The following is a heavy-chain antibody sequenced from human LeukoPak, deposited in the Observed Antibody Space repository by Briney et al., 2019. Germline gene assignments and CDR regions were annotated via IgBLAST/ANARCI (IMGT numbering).Heavy chain of an antibody. CDR1: GGSISSYY. CDR2: IYYSGRT. Sequence: SETLSLTCTVSGGSISSYYWSWIRQPPGKGLEWMGYIYYSGRTNYNPSLKSRVTMSVDTSKNQFSLKLSSVTAADTAVYYCARESGYSGYDLVYWGQGTLVTVSS. CDR3: ARESGYSGYDLVY. J-gene: IGHJ4*02. V-gene: IGHV4-59*12. D-gene: IGHD5-12*01.